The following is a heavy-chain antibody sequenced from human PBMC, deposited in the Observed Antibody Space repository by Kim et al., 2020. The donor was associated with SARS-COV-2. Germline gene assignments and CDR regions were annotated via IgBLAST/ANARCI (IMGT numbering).Heavy chain of an antibody. CDR2: ISSSSSTI. D-gene: IGHD6-19*01. V-gene: IGHV3-48*02. CDR3: ASLSSARRKPLVDY. J-gene: IGHJ4*02. Sequence: GGSLRLSCAASGFTFSSYSMNWVRQAPGKGLEWVSYISSSSSTIYYADSVKGRFTISRDNAKNSLYLQMNSLRDEDTAVYYCASLSSARRKPLVDYWGQGTLVTVSS. CDR1: GFTFSSYS.